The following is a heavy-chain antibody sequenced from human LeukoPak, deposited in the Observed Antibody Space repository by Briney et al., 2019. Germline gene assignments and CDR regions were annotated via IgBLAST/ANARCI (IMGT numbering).Heavy chain of an antibody. CDR1: GGSISSYY. Sequence: SETLSLTCTVSGGSISSYYWSWIRQPAGKGLEWIGRIYTSGSTNYNPSLKSRVTMSVDTSKNQFSLKLSSVTAADTAVYYCASHTYYYGSGLTFDYWGQGTLVTVSS. CDR3: ASHTYYYGSGLTFDY. J-gene: IGHJ4*02. D-gene: IGHD3-10*01. V-gene: IGHV4-4*07. CDR2: IYTSGST.